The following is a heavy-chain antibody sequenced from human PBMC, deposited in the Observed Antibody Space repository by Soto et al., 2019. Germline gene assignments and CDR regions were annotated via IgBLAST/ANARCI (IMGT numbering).Heavy chain of an antibody. CDR1: GYSFTNYG. CDR3: ARVAVLRFLEWLI. D-gene: IGHD3-3*01. V-gene: IGHV1-18*04. Sequence: XSVKGSCKASGYSFTNYGIIWGRQAPGQGLEWMGWISAYNGNTNYAQNLQGRVTMTTDTSTSTAYMELRSLRSDDTAVYYCARVAVLRFLEWLIWGQGTLVTVSS. CDR2: ISAYNGNT. J-gene: IGHJ4*02.